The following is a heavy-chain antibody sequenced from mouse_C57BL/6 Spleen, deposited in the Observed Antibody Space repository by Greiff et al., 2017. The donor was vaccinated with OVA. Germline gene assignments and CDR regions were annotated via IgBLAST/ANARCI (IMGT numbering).Heavy chain of an antibody. J-gene: IGHJ2*01. CDR2: IDPSDSYT. CDR3: SRGRDCSGDFDD. D-gene: IGHD1-1*01. Sequence: QVQLQQPGAELVRPGTSVKLSCKASGYTFTSYWMHWVKQRPGQGLEWIGVIDPSDSYTNYNQKFKGKATLTVDTSSSTAYMQFRSLTSEDSAVYCCSRGRDCSGDFDDWGQGTTVTVSS. V-gene: IGHV1-59*01. CDR1: GYTFTSYW.